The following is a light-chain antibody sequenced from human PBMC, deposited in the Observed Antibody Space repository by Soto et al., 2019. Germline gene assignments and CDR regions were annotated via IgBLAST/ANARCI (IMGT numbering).Light chain of an antibody. Sequence: IRMTQSPSCLSASVRHRLSIDCLATQPSGNYLNWYQQKPGEAPKVLIFAASSLRSGVPSRFSGSGYGTDFTLTINNLHPEDSATYYCQQTHAVPLTFGQGTRLEIK. CDR3: QQTHAVPLT. J-gene: IGKJ5*01. CDR1: QPSGNY. V-gene: IGKV1-39*01. CDR2: AAS.